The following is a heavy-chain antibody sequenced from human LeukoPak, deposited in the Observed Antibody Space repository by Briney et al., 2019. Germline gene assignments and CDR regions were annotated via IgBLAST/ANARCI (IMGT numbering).Heavy chain of an antibody. Sequence: SETLSLTCIVSDYSISSGYYWGWIRQPPGKGLEWIGSIYHLGNSYYNPSLKSRVTISVDTSKNQFSLKMNSVTAADTAVYYCARDVGGNYQYFDCWGQGTLVTVSS. D-gene: IGHD4-11*01. CDR2: IYHLGNS. V-gene: IGHV4-38-2*02. CDR1: DYSISSGYY. CDR3: ARDVGGNYQYFDC. J-gene: IGHJ4*02.